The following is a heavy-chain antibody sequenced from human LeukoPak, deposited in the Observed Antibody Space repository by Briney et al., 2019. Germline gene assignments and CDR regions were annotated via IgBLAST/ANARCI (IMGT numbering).Heavy chain of an antibody. J-gene: IGHJ3*02. Sequence: PSETLSLTCIGSRGSINNSIYYWGWIRQPPGKGLEWIGYIYYSGSTNYNPSLKSRVTISVDTSKNQFSLKLSSVTAADTAVYYCARTLLRAFDIWGQGTMVTVSS. CDR2: IYYSGST. D-gene: IGHD2-15*01. V-gene: IGHV4-61*05. CDR1: RGSINNSIYY. CDR3: ARTLLRAFDI.